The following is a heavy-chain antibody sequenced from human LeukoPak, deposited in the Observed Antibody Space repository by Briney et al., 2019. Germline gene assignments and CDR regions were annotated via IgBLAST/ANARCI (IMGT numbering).Heavy chain of an antibody. Sequence: GGSLRLPCAASGFTFSSYWMHWVRQAPGKGLVWVSRINSDGSSTRYADSVKGRFTISRDNTKNTLYLQMNSLRAEDTAVYYCAELGITMIGGVWGKGTTVTISS. V-gene: IGHV3-74*01. J-gene: IGHJ6*04. CDR2: INSDGSST. CDR1: GFTFSSYW. CDR3: AELGITMIGGV. D-gene: IGHD3-10*02.